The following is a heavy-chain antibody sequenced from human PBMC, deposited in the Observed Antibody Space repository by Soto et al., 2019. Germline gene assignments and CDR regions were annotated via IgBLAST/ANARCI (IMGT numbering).Heavy chain of an antibody. CDR3: ARVVLFFCGHAGY. J-gene: IGHJ4*02. CDR2: MNTNTGNT. V-gene: IGHV1-8*01. CDR1: GYTFTEFD. D-gene: IGHD3-3*01. Sequence: ASVKVSCKTSGYTFTEFDINWVRQAPGQGLEWMGWMNTNTGNTGYAQKFQGRVTMTRDTSISTAYMELRRLRSEDTAVYYCARVVLFFCGHAGYWGQLPPVTAPS.